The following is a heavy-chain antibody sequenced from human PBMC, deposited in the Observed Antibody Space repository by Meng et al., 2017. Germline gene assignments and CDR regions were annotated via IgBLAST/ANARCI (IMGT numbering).Heavy chain of an antibody. V-gene: IGHV3-7*01. J-gene: IGHJ4*02. CDR1: GFTFSSYW. D-gene: IGHD3-22*01. Sequence: GESLKISCAASGFTFSSYWMSWVRPAPGKGLEWVANIKQDGSEKYYVDSVKGRFTISRDNAKNSLYLQMNSLRAEDTAVYYCARDSGAAFDSSGLYYFDYWGQGTLVTVSS. CDR3: ARDSGAAFDSSGLYYFDY. CDR2: IKQDGSEK.